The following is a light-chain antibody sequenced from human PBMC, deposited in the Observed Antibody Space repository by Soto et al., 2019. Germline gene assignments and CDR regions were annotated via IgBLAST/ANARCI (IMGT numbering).Light chain of an antibody. Sequence: EIVLTQSPGTLSLSPGERATLSCRASQSVSNNYLAWYQQKPGQAPRLLIYGASSRATGIPDRFSGSGSGTDFTLTISRLEPEDFAVYYCQQYVGSPPRITFGQGTRLEIK. J-gene: IGKJ5*01. CDR2: GAS. CDR3: QQYVGSPPRIT. V-gene: IGKV3-20*01. CDR1: QSVSNNY.